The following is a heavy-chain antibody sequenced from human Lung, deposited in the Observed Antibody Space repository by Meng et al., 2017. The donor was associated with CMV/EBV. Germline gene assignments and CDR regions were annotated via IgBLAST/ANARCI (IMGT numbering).Heavy chain of an antibody. Sequence: RGSLRLXCTASGFTFSSYAMTWVRRAPGKGLEWVSSIGGVGGGTYYAHSVKGRFTISRDNSKSTLYLQMSSLRVDDTALYYCARIVVPAAIDYWGQGTLVTVVS. V-gene: IGHV3-23*01. D-gene: IGHD2-2*02. CDR2: IGGVGGGT. CDR1: GFTFSSYA. CDR3: ARIVVPAAIDY. J-gene: IGHJ4*02.